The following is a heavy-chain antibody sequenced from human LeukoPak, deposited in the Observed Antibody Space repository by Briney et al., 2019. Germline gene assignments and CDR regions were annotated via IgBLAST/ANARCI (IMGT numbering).Heavy chain of an antibody. CDR1: GFTFSSSW. CDR3: AKDTVGVLDY. CDR2: IKQDESER. Sequence: GGSLRLSCAASGFTFSSSWMSWVRQAPGKGLEWVANIKQDESERHYVDSVKGRFTISGDSAKNSLYLQMNSLRPEDTAVYYCAKDTVGVLDYWGQGILVAVSS. J-gene: IGHJ4*02. V-gene: IGHV3-7*04. D-gene: IGHD1-26*01.